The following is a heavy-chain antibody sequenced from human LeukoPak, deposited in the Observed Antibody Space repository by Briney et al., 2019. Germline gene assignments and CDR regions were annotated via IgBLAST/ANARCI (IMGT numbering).Heavy chain of an antibody. J-gene: IGHJ5*02. CDR3: ARQGVTMVRGVIRGSNWFDP. CDR2: INHSGST. V-gene: IGHV4-34*01. Sequence: PSETLSLTCAVYGGSFSGYYWSWIRQPPGKGLEWIGEINHSGSTNYNPSLKSRVTISVDTSKNQFSLKLSSVTAAGTAVYYCARQGVTMVRGVIRGSNWFDPWGQGTLVTVSS. D-gene: IGHD3-10*01. CDR1: GGSFSGYY.